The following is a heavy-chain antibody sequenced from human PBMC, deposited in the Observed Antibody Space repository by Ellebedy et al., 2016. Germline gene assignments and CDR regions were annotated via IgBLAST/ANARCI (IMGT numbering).Heavy chain of an antibody. V-gene: IGHV1-8*01. CDR2: MNPNSGNT. CDR3: ARGVVIRSAIFKNWFDP. D-gene: IGHD3-22*01. J-gene: IGHJ5*02. CDR1: GYTFNSYD. Sequence: ASVKVSXKTSGYTFNSYDINWVRPATGQGLEWMGWMNPNSGNTGYAQKFQGRVTMTCNTSTSTAHMELSSLTSEDTAVYFCARGVVIRSAIFKNWFDPWGRGTLVTVSS.